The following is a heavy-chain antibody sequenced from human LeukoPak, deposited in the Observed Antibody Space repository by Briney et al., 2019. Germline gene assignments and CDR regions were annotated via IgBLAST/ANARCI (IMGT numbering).Heavy chain of an antibody. J-gene: IGHJ4*02. CDR1: GGSISSYY. CDR3: ARDNGAIDY. CDR2: IYYSGST. Sequence: SETLSLTCTVSGGSISSYYWSWIRQPPGKGLEWTGYIYYSGSTNYNPSLKSRVTISVDTSKNQFSLKLSSVTAADTAVYYYARDNGAIDYWGQGTLVTVSS. D-gene: IGHD2-8*01. V-gene: IGHV4-59*01.